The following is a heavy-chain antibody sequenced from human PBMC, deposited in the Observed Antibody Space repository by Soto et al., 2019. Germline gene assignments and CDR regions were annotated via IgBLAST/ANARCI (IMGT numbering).Heavy chain of an antibody. Sequence: ASVTGSCTVSGSTLTELSMHWVRQAPGKGLEWMGGFDPEDGETIYAQKFQGRVTMTEDTSTDTAYMELSSLRSEDTAVYYCATAYYDFWSGPTPGDYFDYWGQGTLVTVSS. CDR2: FDPEDGET. D-gene: IGHD3-3*01. V-gene: IGHV1-24*01. CDR1: GSTLTELS. J-gene: IGHJ4*02. CDR3: ATAYYDFWSGPTPGDYFDY.